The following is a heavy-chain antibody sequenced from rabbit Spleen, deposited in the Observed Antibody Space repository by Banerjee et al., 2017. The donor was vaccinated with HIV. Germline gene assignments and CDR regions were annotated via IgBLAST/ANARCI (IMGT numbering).Heavy chain of an antibody. D-gene: IGHD4-1*01. V-gene: IGHV1S40*01. CDR2: IDTRSVNT. CDR1: GFDLSGSYY. CDR3: ARETSSGWGVLSYYFNL. J-gene: IGHJ4*01. Sequence: QSLEESGGDLVKPGASLTLTCTASGFDLSGSYYMCWVRQAPGKGLELIACIDTRSVNTADATWAKGRFTISKTSSTTVTLQMTSLTAADTATYFCARETSSGWGVLSYYFNLWGPGTLVTVS.